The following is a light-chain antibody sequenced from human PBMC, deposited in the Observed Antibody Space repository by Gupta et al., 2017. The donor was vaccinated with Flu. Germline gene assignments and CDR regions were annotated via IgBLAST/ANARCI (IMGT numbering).Light chain of an antibody. J-gene: IGKJ1*01. CDR1: QSISNY. CDR2: RAS. Sequence: SSLSASVGDRGTITCRASQSISNYLNWYQKKPGEAPKLLIYRASSWQSGVPSRFSGSGSGTDFTLTISSRQPEDCASYFCQQSDSTPLLTFGHGTKVDIK. CDR3: QQSDSTPLLT. V-gene: IGKV1-39*01.